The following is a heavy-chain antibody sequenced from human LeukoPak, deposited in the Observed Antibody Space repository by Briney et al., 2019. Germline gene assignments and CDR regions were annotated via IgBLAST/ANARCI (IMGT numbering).Heavy chain of an antibody. CDR3: ARGVVVAATGYYYYYMDV. CDR2: IYTSGST. D-gene: IGHD2-15*01. V-gene: IGHV4-4*07. CDR1: GGSISSYY. Sequence: SETLSLTCPVSGGSISSYYWSWIRQPAGKGLEWIGRIYTSGSTNYSPSLKSRVTMSVDTSKNQFSLKLSSVTAADTAVYYCARGVVVAATGYYYYYMDVWGKGTTVTVSS. J-gene: IGHJ6*03.